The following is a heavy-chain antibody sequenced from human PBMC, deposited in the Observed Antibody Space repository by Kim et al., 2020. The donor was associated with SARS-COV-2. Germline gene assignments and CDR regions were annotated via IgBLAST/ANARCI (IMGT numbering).Heavy chain of an antibody. CDR1: GFTFSSYE. CDR3: ARVGIAAAGDY. D-gene: IGHD6-13*01. V-gene: IGHV3-48*03. CDR2: ISSSGSTI. J-gene: IGHJ4*02. Sequence: GGSLRLSCAASGFTFSSYEMNWVRQAPGKGLEWVSYISSSGSTIYYADSVKGRFTISRDNAKNSLYLQMNSLRAEDTAVYYCARVGIAAAGDYWGQGTLVTVSS.